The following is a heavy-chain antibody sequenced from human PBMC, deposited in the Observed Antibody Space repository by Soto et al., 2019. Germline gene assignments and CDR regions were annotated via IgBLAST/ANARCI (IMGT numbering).Heavy chain of an antibody. D-gene: IGHD2-2*01. CDR3: ARFVRSCSATTCSTRADV. CDR2: IYSGGST. V-gene: IGHV4-61*01. CDR1: GGFVNSDTHS. Sequence: SETLSLTCTVSGGFVNSDTHSWSWIRQTPGKRLEWIGFIYSGGSTKNPSPRSRVTMSVDTSKNQFSLKLRSVIVADTAVYHCARFVRSCSATTCSTRADVWGQGITVTVSS. J-gene: IGHJ6*02.